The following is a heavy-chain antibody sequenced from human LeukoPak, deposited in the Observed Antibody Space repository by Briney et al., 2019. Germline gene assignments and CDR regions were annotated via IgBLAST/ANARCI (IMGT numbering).Heavy chain of an antibody. J-gene: IGHJ4*02. V-gene: IGHV4-61*02. CDR3: ARAHMTTVTNVGFDY. CDR1: GNSISSGDNY. Sequence: PSETLSLTCTVSGNSISSGDNYWSWIRQPAGKGLEWIGRIYTSGSTNYNPSLKSRVTISGDTSKNQFSLRLSSVTAADTAVYYCARAHMTTVTNVGFDYWGQGTLVTVSS. CDR2: IYTSGST. D-gene: IGHD4-17*01.